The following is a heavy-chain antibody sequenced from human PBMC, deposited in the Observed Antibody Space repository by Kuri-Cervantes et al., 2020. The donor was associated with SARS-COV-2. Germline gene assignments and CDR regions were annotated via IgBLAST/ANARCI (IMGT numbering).Heavy chain of an antibody. J-gene: IGHJ4*02. D-gene: IGHD6-13*01. V-gene: IGHV3-30*02. CDR2: IRYDGSNK. CDR1: GFTFSSYG. CDR3: AGLYSSSWSYDY. Sequence: GGSLRLSCAASGFTFSSYGMHWVRQAPGKGLEWVAFIRYDGSNKYYADSVKGRFTISRDNSKNTLYLQMNSLRAGDTAVYYCAGLYSSSWSYDYWGQGTLVTVSS.